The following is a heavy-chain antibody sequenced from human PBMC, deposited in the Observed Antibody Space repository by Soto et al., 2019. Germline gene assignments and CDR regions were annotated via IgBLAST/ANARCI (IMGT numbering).Heavy chain of an antibody. Sequence: ASVKVSCKASGYTFSNYGISWVRQGPGQGLEWMGWISGYNGNTHYEEKVQDRIKMTTDTSTSTTYLELRSLRSDDTAVYFCARDPGFGFGYSYAFAMDVWGQGTTVTVS. J-gene: IGHJ6*02. D-gene: IGHD5-18*01. CDR3: ARDPGFGFGYSYAFAMDV. V-gene: IGHV1-18*01. CDR1: GYTFSNYG. CDR2: ISGYNGNT.